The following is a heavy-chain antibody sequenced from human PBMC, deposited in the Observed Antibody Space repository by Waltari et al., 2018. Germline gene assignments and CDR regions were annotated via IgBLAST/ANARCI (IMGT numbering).Heavy chain of an antibody. CDR2: ISSSSSYI. CDR1: GYTFTSYA. V-gene: IGHV3-21*01. CDR3: ARSGYSSGYYHY. J-gene: IGHJ4*02. Sequence: VQLVQSGAEVKKPGASVKVSCKASGYTFTSYAMHWVRQAPGKGLEWVSSISSSSSYIYYADSVKGRFTISRDNAKNSLYLQMNSLRAEDTAVYYCARSGYSSGYYHYWGQGTLVTVSS. D-gene: IGHD3-22*01.